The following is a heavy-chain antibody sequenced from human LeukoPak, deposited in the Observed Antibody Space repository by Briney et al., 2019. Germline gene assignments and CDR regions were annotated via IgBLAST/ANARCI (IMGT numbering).Heavy chain of an antibody. Sequence: PGGSLRLSCAASGFTFSSYWMSWVRQAPGKGLEWVANIKQDGSEKYYVDSVKGRFTISRDNAKNSLYLQMNSLRAEDTAVYYCARDQYYYDSSGLQRGAFDIWGQGTMVTVSS. CDR1: GFTFSSYW. CDR2: IKQDGSEK. V-gene: IGHV3-7*01. D-gene: IGHD3-22*01. J-gene: IGHJ3*02. CDR3: ARDQYYYDSSGLQRGAFDI.